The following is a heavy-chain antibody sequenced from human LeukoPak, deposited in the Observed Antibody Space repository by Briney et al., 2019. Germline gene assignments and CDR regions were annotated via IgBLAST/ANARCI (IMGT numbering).Heavy chain of an antibody. Sequence: GGSLRLSCAASGFTFDDYAMHWVRQAPGRGLEWVSGISWNSGNIAYADSVKGRLTISRDSAKRSLYLQMNSLRPEDTALYYCGKDNYYDTTGYIDYWGQGTLVTVSS. CDR2: ISWNSGNI. CDR1: GFTFDDYA. D-gene: IGHD3-22*01. CDR3: GKDNYYDTTGYIDY. V-gene: IGHV3-9*01. J-gene: IGHJ4*02.